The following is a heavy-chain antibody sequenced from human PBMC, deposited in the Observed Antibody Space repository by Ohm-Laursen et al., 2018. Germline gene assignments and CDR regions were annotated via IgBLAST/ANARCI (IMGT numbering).Heavy chain of an antibody. CDR1: GYTFTSYD. D-gene: IGHD4-17*01. CDR2: VMPIFGTA. J-gene: IGHJ6*02. Sequence: SVKVSCKASGYTFTSYDINWVRQATGQGLEWMGGVMPIFGTANYAQKFQGRVTITADKSTSTAHLELSSLRSEDTAVYYCATRVTPVTTLYYYAMDVWGQGTTVTVSS. CDR3: ATRVTPVTTLYYYAMDV. V-gene: IGHV1-69*06.